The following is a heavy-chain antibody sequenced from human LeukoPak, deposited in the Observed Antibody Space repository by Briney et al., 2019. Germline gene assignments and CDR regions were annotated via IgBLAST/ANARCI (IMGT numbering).Heavy chain of an antibody. CDR3: ARVPSKRADWSIDY. V-gene: IGHV3-74*01. CDR1: GFTFSSYW. Sequence: PGGSLRLSCAASGFTFSSYWMHWVRQAPGKGLVWVSRINSDGSSTSYADSVKGRITISRDNAKNTLYLQMNSLRAEDTAVYYCARVPSKRADWSIDYWGQGTLVTVSS. CDR2: INSDGSST. D-gene: IGHD3-9*01. J-gene: IGHJ4*02.